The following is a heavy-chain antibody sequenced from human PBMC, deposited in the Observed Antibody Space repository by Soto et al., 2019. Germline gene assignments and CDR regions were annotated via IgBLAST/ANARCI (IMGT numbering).Heavy chain of an antibody. Sequence: QVQLVQSGAEVKKPGASVKVSCKASGYTFTTYNINWVRQATGQGLEWMGWTNPNSGHTGYAQKFQGRVTMTRDTSISTAYMELSRLTSEDTAVYYCTRGQNWFDPWGQGTLVTVSS. CDR2: TNPNSGHT. V-gene: IGHV1-8*01. J-gene: IGHJ5*02. CDR3: TRGQNWFDP. CDR1: GYTFTTYN.